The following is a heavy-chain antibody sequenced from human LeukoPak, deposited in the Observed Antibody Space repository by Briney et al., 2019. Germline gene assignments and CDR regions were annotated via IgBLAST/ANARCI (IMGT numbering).Heavy chain of an antibody. CDR3: ARQPNIVVVDNWLDP. J-gene: IGHJ5*02. D-gene: IGHD2-15*01. CDR2: IYTSGST. CDR1: GGSISSYY. Sequence: SETLSLTCTVSGGSISSYYWSWIRQPAGKGLEWIGRIYTSGSTNYNPSLKSRVTMSVDTSKNQFSLKLSSVTAADTAVYYCARQPNIVVVDNWLDPWGQGTLVAVSS. V-gene: IGHV4-4*07.